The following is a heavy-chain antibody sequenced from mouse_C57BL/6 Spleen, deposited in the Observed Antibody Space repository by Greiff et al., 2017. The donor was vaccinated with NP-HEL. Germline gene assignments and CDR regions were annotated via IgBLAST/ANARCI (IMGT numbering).Heavy chain of an antibody. CDR2: INPNNGGT. CDR3: ARELGRDAMDY. Sequence: EVQRVESGPELVKPGASVKMSCKASGYTFTDYNMHWVKQSHGKSLEWIGYINPNNGGTSYNQKFKGKATLTVNKSSSTAYMELRSLTSEDSAVYYCARELGRDAMDYWGQGTSVTVSS. V-gene: IGHV1-22*01. D-gene: IGHD4-1*01. CDR1: GYTFTDYN. J-gene: IGHJ4*01.